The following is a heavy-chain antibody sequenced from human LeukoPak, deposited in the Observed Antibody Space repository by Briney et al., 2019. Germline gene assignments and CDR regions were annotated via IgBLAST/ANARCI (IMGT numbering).Heavy chain of an antibody. CDR3: ARDHKYYYDSSCYFDY. Sequence: PGGSLRLSCAASGFTFSSYSMNWVRQPPGKGLEWVSSINSSSSYIYYADSVKSRFTISGEYAKNSLYLQMNSLRAEDTAVYYCARDHKYYYDSSCYFDYWGQGTLVSVSS. J-gene: IGHJ4*02. CDR2: INSSSSYI. V-gene: IGHV3-21*01. D-gene: IGHD3-22*01. CDR1: GFTFSSYS.